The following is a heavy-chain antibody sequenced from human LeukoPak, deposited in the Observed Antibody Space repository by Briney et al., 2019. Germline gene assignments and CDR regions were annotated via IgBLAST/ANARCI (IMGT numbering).Heavy chain of an antibody. Sequence: PGGSLRLSCEASGFTFSSYSMNWVRQAPRKGLEWVSGITFSSATIHYADSVKGRFTVSRDNAKNSLYLQMNNLRAEDTALYFCARDTHYYGSGSPAFDIWGQGTMVGVSS. CDR3: ARDTHYYGSGSPAFDI. J-gene: IGHJ3*02. V-gene: IGHV3-48*01. D-gene: IGHD3-10*01. CDR1: GFTFSSYS. CDR2: ITFSSATI.